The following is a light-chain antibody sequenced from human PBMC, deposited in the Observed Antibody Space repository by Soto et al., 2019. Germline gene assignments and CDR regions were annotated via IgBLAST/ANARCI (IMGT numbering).Light chain of an antibody. CDR2: ASS. Sequence: DIQMTQSPSSLSASVGDRVTITCRASQSISSYLNWYQQKPGKAPKLLIYASSSLQSGVPSRFSGSGSGTDFTLTISSLQPEDFATYYCQQSYNSLTFGGGT. J-gene: IGKJ4*01. V-gene: IGKV1-39*01. CDR3: QQSYNSLT. CDR1: QSISSY.